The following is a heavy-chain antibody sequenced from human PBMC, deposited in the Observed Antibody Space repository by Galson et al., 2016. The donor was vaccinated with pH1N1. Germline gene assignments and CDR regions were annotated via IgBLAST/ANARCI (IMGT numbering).Heavy chain of an antibody. Sequence: SVKVSCKAPGYNFNIYYIHWVRQAPGQGLEWMGWIDPNSGVTYYAQKFQGRISVTRDTSISTAYMELSRLTSDDTAVYYCARILRTVVFAYWGQGTLVTVSS. CDR2: IDPNSGVT. CDR1: GYNFNIYY. J-gene: IGHJ4*02. V-gene: IGHV1-2*02. CDR3: ARILRTVVFAY. D-gene: IGHD4-23*01.